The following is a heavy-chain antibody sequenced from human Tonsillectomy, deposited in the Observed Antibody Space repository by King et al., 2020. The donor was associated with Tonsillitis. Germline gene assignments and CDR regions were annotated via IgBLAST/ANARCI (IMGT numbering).Heavy chain of an antibody. CDR3: ARKLGYTSGVDY. D-gene: IGHD6-19*01. J-gene: IGHJ4*02. CDR2: IKQDGREK. V-gene: IGHV3-7*01. Sequence: DAQLVQSGGGLVQPGGSLRLSCVVSGFTFSSYWMTWVRQAPGKGLEWVANIKQDGREKYHVDSVKGRFTISRDNAKNSLYLQMNSLRAEDTAVYYCARKLGYTSGVDYWGRGTLVTVSS. CDR1: GFTFSSYW.